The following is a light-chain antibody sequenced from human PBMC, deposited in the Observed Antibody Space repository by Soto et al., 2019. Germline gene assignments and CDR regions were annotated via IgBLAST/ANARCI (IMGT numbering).Light chain of an antibody. CDR3: QQPLSCPPT. CDR2: TGS. CDR1: QAIDSW. Sequence: DIQLTPSPSSVSASVGDRVTITCRASQAIDSWLAWYQQKPGEAPKLLIFTGSLLHRGVPPRFSGSGSGTDFTLTIISLQPADFSTSYCQQPLSCPPTFGQGTKVDIK. V-gene: IGKV1-12*01. J-gene: IGKJ1*01.